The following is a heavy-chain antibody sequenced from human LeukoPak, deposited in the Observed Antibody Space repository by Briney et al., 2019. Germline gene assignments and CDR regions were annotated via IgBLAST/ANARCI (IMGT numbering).Heavy chain of an antibody. V-gene: IGHV1-69*01. CDR1: GGTFSSYA. Sequence: SVKVSCKASGGTFSSYAISWVRQAPGQGLEWMGGIIPIDGTANFGQKFQGRVTITADESTSTAYMELSSLRSEDTAIYYCARDPGAPVRAFDMRGQGTMVTVSS. CDR2: IIPIDGTA. J-gene: IGHJ3*02. D-gene: IGHD3-10*01. CDR3: ARDPGAPVRAFDM.